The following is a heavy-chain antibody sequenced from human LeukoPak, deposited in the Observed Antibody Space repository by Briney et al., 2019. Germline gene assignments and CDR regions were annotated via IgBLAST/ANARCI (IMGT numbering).Heavy chain of an antibody. D-gene: IGHD6-13*01. Sequence: ASVKVSCKASGYTFTSYYIHWVRQAPGQGLEWMGMINTSGSSTNYAQKFQGRVTMTRDTSTSTVYMELSSLRSEDTAVYYCARDFLSYSSTWYPTFDCWGQGTLVTVSS. J-gene: IGHJ4*02. V-gene: IGHV1-46*01. CDR3: ARDFLSYSSTWYPTFDC. CDR2: INTSGSST. CDR1: GYTFTSYY.